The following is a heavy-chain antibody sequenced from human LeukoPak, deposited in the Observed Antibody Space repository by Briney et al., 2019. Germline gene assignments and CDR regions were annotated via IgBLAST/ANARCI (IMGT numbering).Heavy chain of an antibody. CDR3: ARGPSGYHNT. J-gene: IGHJ4*02. CDR1: GFTFSSYS. Sequence: PGGSLRLSCAGSGFTFSSYSMHWVRQAPGKGLEWVSSISSSSIYIYYADSLKGRFTISRDNAKNSLSLQMNSLRAEDTAVYYCARGPSGYHNTGGQGTLVTVSS. V-gene: IGHV3-21*01. CDR2: ISSSSIYI. D-gene: IGHD5-12*01.